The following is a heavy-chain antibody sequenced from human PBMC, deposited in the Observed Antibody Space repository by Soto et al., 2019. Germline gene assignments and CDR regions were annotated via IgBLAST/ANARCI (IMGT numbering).Heavy chain of an antibody. J-gene: IGHJ4*02. CDR1: GGSFSGYY. CDR2: INHSGST. Sequence: QVQLQQWGAGLLKPSETLSLTCAVYGGSFSGYYWSWIRQPPGKGLEWIGEINHSGSTNYNPSLKSRVTISVETSKNQFSLKLSSVTAADTAVYYCARGMYDILTGLHFDYWGQGTLVTVSS. V-gene: IGHV4-34*01. D-gene: IGHD3-9*01. CDR3: ARGMYDILTGLHFDY.